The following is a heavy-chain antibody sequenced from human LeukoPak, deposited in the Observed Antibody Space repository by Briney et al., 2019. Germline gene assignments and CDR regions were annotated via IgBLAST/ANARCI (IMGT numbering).Heavy chain of an antibody. CDR3: ATSWGPDTSAFRWGRDGMDV. CDR1: GFTFSSYA. Sequence: PGGSLRLSCAASGFTFSSYAMSWVRQAPGKGLEWVSGISGSGGSTYYADSVKGRFTISRDNSKNTLYLQMNSLRAEDTAVYYCATSWGPDTSAFRWGRDGMDVWGQGTTVIVS. J-gene: IGHJ6*02. V-gene: IGHV3-23*01. CDR2: ISGSGGST. D-gene: IGHD3-16*01.